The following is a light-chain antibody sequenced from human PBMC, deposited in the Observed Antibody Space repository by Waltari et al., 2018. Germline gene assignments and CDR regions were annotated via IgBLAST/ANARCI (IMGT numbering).Light chain of an antibody. J-gene: IGKJ1*01. CDR3: QQYHRYSA. V-gene: IGKV1-5*03. Sequence: DIQMTQSPSTLAASVGDRVTITCRASQTIGGWLAWYQQKPGKAPKLLIYKASILESGVPSRFIGSASGTEFTLTISSLQTDDFATYYCQQYHRYSAFGQGTKVEIK. CDR1: QTIGGW. CDR2: KAS.